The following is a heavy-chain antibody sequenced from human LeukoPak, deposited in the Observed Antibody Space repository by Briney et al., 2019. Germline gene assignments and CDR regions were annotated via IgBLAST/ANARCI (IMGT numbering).Heavy chain of an antibody. J-gene: IGHJ4*02. CDR3: ARVGGENYYGSGSHFDY. Sequence: ASVKVSCKASGYTFTSYDINWVRQAPGQGLEWMGIINPSGGSTSYAQKFQGRVTMTRDMSTSTVYMELSSLRSEDTAVYYCARVGGENYYGSGSHFDYWGQGTLVTVSS. CDR2: INPSGGST. CDR1: GYTFTSYD. D-gene: IGHD3-10*01. V-gene: IGHV1-46*01.